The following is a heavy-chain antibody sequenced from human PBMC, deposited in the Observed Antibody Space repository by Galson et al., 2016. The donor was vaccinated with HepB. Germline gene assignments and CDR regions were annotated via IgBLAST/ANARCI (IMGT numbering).Heavy chain of an antibody. Sequence: PALVKPTQTVTLTCTCSGFSLSTSGVGVGWIRQPPGKALEWLALIYWNDNKRYSPSLKSRLTITKDTPKNQVVLTMTNMDPVDTATYYCAHTYYGSNSVFFDYWGQGTLVTVSS. D-gene: IGHD4-23*01. V-gene: IGHV2-5*01. J-gene: IGHJ4*02. CDR1: GFSLSTSGVG. CDR3: AHTYYGSNSVFFDY. CDR2: IYWNDNK.